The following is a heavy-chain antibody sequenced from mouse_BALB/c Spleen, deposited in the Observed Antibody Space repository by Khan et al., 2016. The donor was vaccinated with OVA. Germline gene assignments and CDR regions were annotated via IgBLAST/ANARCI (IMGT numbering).Heavy chain of an antibody. D-gene: IGHD1-1*01. Sequence: QVQLQQSRTELARPGASVKLSCKAAGYTFTDFYINWVKQRAGQGLEWIGEIYPGSGNTYYNEKLKGKATLTADKSSSTAYMQLSRLTSEDSAVYFYARIDTTSLDCWGQGTTLTLSS. V-gene: IGHV1-77*01. CDR3: ARIDTTSLDC. CDR2: IYPGSGNT. CDR1: GYTFTDFY. J-gene: IGHJ2*01.